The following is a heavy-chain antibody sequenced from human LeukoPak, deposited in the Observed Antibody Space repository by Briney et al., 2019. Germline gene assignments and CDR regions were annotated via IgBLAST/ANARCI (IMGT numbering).Heavy chain of an antibody. CDR3: ARVAEAAAFDS. CDR2: ISRNSRYI. D-gene: IGHD6-13*01. CDR1: GFTFSSYA. J-gene: IGHJ4*02. V-gene: IGHV3-21*06. Sequence: TGGSLRLSCAASGFTFSSYAMSWVRQAPGKGLEWVSSISRNSRYIYYADSMRGRFTISRDNAKNSLYLQMNSLKPEDTAVYYCARVAEAAAFDSWGQGTLVTVSS.